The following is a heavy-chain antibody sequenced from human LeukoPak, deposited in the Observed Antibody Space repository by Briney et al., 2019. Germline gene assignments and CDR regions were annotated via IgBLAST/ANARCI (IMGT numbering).Heavy chain of an antibody. V-gene: IGHV4-38-2*02. CDR2: INHSGST. CDR1: SYSISSGYY. CDR3: ARRLAVAGMGSDC. J-gene: IGHJ4*02. D-gene: IGHD6-19*01. Sequence: PSETLSLTCTVSSYSISSGYYWSWIRQPPGKGLEWIGEINHSGSTNYNPSLKSRVTISVDTSKNQFSLKLSSVTAADTAVYYCARRLAVAGMGSDCWGQGTLVTVSS.